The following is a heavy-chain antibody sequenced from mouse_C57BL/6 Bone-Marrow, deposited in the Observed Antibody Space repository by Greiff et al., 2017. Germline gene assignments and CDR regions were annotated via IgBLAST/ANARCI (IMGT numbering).Heavy chain of an antibody. J-gene: IGHJ1*03. Sequence: VQLQQSGPELVKPGASVKISCKASGYAFSSSWMNWVKQRPGKGLEWIGRIYPGDGDTNYNGKFKGKATLTADKSSSTAYMQLSSLTSEDSAVYFCARWGKYYYGSRWYSDVWGTGTTVTVSS. CDR2: IYPGDGDT. CDR3: ARWGKYYYGSRWYSDV. CDR1: GYAFSSSW. V-gene: IGHV1-82*01. D-gene: IGHD1-1*01.